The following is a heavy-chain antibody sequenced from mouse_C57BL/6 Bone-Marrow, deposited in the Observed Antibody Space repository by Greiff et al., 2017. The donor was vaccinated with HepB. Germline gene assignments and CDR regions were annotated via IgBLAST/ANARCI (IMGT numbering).Heavy chain of an antibody. D-gene: IGHD2-4*01. J-gene: IGHJ3*01. V-gene: IGHV5-17*01. CDR3: ARWGLRRFAY. CDR1: GFTFSDYG. Sequence: EVKVEESGGGLVKPGGSLKLSCAASGFTFSDYGMHWVRQAPEKGLEWVAYISSGSSTIYYADTVKGRFTISRDNAKNTLFLQMTSLRSEDTAMYYCARWGLRRFAYWGQGTLVTVSA. CDR2: ISSGSSTI.